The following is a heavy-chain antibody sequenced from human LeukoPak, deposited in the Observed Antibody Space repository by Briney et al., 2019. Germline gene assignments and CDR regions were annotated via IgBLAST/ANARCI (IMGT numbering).Heavy chain of an antibody. D-gene: IGHD4-17*01. J-gene: IGHJ4*02. Sequence: PSETLSLTCTVSGGSISSSSYYWGWIRQPPGKGLEWIGSIYYSGSTYYNPSLKSRVTISVDTSKNQFSLKLSSVTAADTAVYYCARSTVTTRGRDYFDYWGQGTLVTVSS. CDR1: GGSISSSSYY. V-gene: IGHV4-39*01. CDR3: ARSTVTTRGRDYFDY. CDR2: IYYSGST.